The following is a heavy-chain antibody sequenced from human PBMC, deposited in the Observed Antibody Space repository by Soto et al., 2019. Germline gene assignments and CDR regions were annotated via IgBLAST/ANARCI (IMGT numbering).Heavy chain of an antibody. CDR3: PRFPLYCYYCMDC. V-gene: IGHV6-1*01. CDR2: TYYRSKWYN. J-gene: IGHJ6*02. CDR1: GDSVSSNSAA. Sequence: SQTLSLTCAISGDSVSSNSAACTWIRQSPSRGLEWLGRTYYRSKWYNDYAVSVKSRITINPDTFKNQFSLQLNSVTPEDTAVYYCPRFPLYCYYCMDCWGQVTSVTFSS.